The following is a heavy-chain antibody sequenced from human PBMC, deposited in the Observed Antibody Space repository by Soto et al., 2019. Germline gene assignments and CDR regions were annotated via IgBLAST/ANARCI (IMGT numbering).Heavy chain of an antibody. J-gene: IGHJ4*02. CDR2: ISAYNGNT. D-gene: IGHD3-22*01. Sequence: ASVKVSCKASGYTFTSYGISWVRRAPGQGLEWMGWISAYNGNTNYAQKLQGRVTMTTDTSTSTAYMELRSLRSDDTAVYYCARTVGAGYYYDSSGYSHFDYWGQGTLVTVSS. CDR1: GYTFTSYG. V-gene: IGHV1-18*04. CDR3: ARTVGAGYYYDSSGYSHFDY.